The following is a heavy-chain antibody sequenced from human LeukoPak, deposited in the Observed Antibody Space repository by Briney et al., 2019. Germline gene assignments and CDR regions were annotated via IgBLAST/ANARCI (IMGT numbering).Heavy chain of an antibody. CDR1: GGSISSYY. V-gene: IGHV4-59*01. Sequence: SETLSLTCTVSGGSISSYYWSWIRQPPGKGLEWIGYIYYSGSTNYNPSLKSRVTISVDTSKNQFSLKLSSVTAADTAVYYCARNEGSGYSAPDAFDIRGQGTMVTVSS. CDR3: ARNEGSGYSAPDAFDI. D-gene: IGHD3-22*01. CDR2: IYYSGST. J-gene: IGHJ3*02.